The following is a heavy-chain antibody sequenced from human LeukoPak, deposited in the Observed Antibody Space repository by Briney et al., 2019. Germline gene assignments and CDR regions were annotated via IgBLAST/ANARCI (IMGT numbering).Heavy chain of an antibody. J-gene: IGHJ4*02. CDR3: ARETSSSFDY. D-gene: IGHD6-13*01. CDR1: GGSISSYY. CDR2: IYYSGST. Sequence: SETLSPTCTVSGGSISSYYWSWIRQPPGKGLEWIGYIYYSGSTNYNPSLKSRVTISVDTSKNQFSLKLSSVTAADTAVYYCARETSSSFDYWGQGTLVTVSS. V-gene: IGHV4-59*01.